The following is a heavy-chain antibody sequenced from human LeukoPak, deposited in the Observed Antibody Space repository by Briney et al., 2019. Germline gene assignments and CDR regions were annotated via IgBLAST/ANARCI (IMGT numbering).Heavy chain of an antibody. CDR1: GFTFSSYA. D-gene: IGHD3-22*01. Sequence: GGSLRLSCAAPGFTFSSYAMSWVRQAPGKGLEWVSAISGSGGSTYYADSVKGRFTISRDNSKNTLYLQMNSLRAEDTAVYYCAKAVSSITMIACPDYWGQGTLVTVSS. V-gene: IGHV3-23*01. CDR3: AKAVSSITMIACPDY. J-gene: IGHJ4*02. CDR2: ISGSGGST.